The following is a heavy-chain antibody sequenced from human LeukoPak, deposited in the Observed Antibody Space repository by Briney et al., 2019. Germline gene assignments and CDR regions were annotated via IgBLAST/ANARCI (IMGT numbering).Heavy chain of an antibody. J-gene: IGHJ4*02. CDR2: INHSGST. CDR1: GGSFSGYY. V-gene: IGHV4-34*01. D-gene: IGHD4-23*01. CDR3: ARLGVRGRPLIDY. Sequence: PSETLSLTCAVYGGSFSGYYWSWIRQPPGKGLEWIGEINHSGSTNYNPSLKSRVTISVDTSKNQFSLKLSSVTAADTAVYYCARLGVRGRPLIDYWGQGTLVTVSS.